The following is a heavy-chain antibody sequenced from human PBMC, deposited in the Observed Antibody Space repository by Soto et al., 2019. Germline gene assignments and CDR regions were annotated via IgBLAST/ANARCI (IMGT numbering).Heavy chain of an antibody. CDR3: AKGGHIVVVPAAKNWFDP. Sequence: GGSLRLSCAASGFTFSSYAMSWVRQAPGKGLEWVSAISGSGGSTYYADSVKGRFTISRDNSKNTLYLQMNSLRAEDTAVYYCAKGGHIVVVPAAKNWFDPWGQGTLVTVSS. CDR2: ISGSGGST. V-gene: IGHV3-23*01. CDR1: GFTFSSYA. J-gene: IGHJ5*02. D-gene: IGHD2-2*01.